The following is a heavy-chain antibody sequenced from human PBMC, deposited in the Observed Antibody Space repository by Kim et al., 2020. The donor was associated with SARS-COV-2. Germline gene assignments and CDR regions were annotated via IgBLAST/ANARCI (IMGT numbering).Heavy chain of an antibody. J-gene: IGHJ4*02. D-gene: IGHD4-17*01. V-gene: IGHV3-72*01. CDR2: SRNKANSYTT. CDR1: GFTLSDYY. CDR3: IKYRLRLRYFDY. Sequence: GGSLRLSCTASGFTLSDYYIDWVRQAPGKGLEWIGRSRNKANSYTTEYAGSVEGRFTISREESKNSLYLQMNSLKTEDTAVYYCIKYRLRLRYFDYWGLGTLVTVSS.